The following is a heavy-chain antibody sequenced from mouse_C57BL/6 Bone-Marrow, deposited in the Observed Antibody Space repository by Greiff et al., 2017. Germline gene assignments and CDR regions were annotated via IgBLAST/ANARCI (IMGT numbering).Heavy chain of an antibody. V-gene: IGHV5-15*01. D-gene: IGHD2-1*01. Sequence: EVQLVESGGGLLQPGGSLKLSCAASGFTFSDSGMAWVRQAPRTGPEWVAFISNLAYSIYYADTVTGRFTISRENAKNTLYLEMSSLRSEDTAMYYCARHGGYYARAMDYGGQGTSGTVSS. J-gene: IGHJ4*01. CDR3: ARHGGYYARAMDY. CDR1: GFTFSDSG. CDR2: ISNLAYSI.